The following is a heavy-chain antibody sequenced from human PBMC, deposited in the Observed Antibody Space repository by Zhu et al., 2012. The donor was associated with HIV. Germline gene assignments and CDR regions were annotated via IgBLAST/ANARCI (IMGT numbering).Heavy chain of an antibody. CDR3: ARQTIAAAGRGFDY. J-gene: IGHJ4*02. D-gene: IGHD6-13*01. V-gene: IGHV4-39*07. Sequence: QVQLQESGPGLVKPSETLSLTCTVSGGSISSSSYYWGWIRQPPGKGLEWIGSIYYSGSTYYNPSLKSRVTISVDTSKNQFSLKLSSVTAADTAVYYCARQTIAAAGRGFDYWGQGTLVTVSS. CDR1: GGSISSSSYY. CDR2: IYYSGST.